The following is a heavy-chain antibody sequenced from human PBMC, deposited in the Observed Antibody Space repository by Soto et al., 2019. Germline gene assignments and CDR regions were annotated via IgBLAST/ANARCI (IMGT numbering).Heavy chain of an antibody. CDR2: LIPIVGTA. J-gene: IGHJ4*02. CDR3: ATSRANYYDTSGYYYSTFDY. Sequence: QVQLVQSGAEVKKPGSSVKVSCKASGGTFSSYAISWVRQAPGQGLEWMGGLIPIVGTASYAQKFQGRVTITADESTSTADMELSSLRSEDTAVYYRATSRANYYDTSGYYYSTFDYWGQGTLVTVAS. D-gene: IGHD3-22*01. CDR1: GGTFSSYA. V-gene: IGHV1-69*12.